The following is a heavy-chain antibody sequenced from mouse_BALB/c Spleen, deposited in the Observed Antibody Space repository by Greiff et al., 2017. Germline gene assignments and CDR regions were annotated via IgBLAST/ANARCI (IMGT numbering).Heavy chain of an antibody. Sequence: EVKLMESGGGLVQPGGSRKLSCAASGFTFSSFGMHWVRQAPEKGLEWVAYISSGSSTIYYADTVKGRFTISRDNPKNTLFLQMTSLRSEDTAMYYCARVAGTYFDYWGQGTTLTVSS. J-gene: IGHJ2*01. CDR3: ARVAGTYFDY. CDR2: ISSGSSTI. D-gene: IGHD4-1*01. V-gene: IGHV5-17*02. CDR1: GFTFSSFG.